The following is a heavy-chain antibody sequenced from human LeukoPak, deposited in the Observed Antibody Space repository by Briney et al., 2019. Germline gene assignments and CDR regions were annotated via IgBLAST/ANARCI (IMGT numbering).Heavy chain of an antibody. Sequence: PSETLSLTCTVSGGSISSYYWSWIRQPPGKGLEWIGYIYYSGSTNYNPSLKSRVTISVDTSKNQFSLKLSSVTAADTAVYYCARPYSSGWFGGMDVWGQGTTVTVSS. CDR2: IYYSGST. CDR1: GGSISSYY. V-gene: IGHV4-59*01. CDR3: ARPYSSGWFGGMDV. J-gene: IGHJ6*02. D-gene: IGHD6-19*01.